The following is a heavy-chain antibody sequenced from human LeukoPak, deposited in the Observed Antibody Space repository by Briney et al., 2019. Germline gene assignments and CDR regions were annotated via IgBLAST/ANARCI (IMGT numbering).Heavy chain of an antibody. J-gene: IGHJ6*03. D-gene: IGHD3-9*01. V-gene: IGHV4-59*12. Sequence: TSETLSLTCTVSGGSISSYYWSWIRQPPGKGLEWIGYIYYSGSTNYNPSLKSRVTISVDTSKNQFSLKLSSVTAADTAVYYCARRQYDILTGPFPAYYYYMDVWGKGTTVTISS. CDR1: GGSISSYY. CDR3: ARRQYDILTGPFPAYYYYMDV. CDR2: IYYSGST.